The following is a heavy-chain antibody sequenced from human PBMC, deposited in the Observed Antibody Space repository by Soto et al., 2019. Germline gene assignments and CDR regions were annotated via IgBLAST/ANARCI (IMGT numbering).Heavy chain of an antibody. J-gene: IGHJ6*02. Sequence: EVQLVESGGGLVQPGGSLILSCAASGFTFSTYHMNWVRQAPGKGLEWVSYIHSGGSRIYYADSVKGRFTISRDNAKNSLYLPMNSPRAEDTAVYYCARDGSTVTTNYHYAMDVWGQGTTVTVSS. V-gene: IGHV3-48*03. D-gene: IGHD4-17*01. CDR1: GFTFSTYH. CDR3: ARDGSTVTTNYHYAMDV. CDR2: IHSGGSRI.